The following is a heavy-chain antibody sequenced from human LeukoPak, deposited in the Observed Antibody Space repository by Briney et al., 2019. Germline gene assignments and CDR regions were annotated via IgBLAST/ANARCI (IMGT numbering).Heavy chain of an antibody. V-gene: IGHV3-53*01. CDR1: GFTVSSNY. J-gene: IGHJ4*02. Sequence: GGSLRLSCAASGFTVSSNYMSWVRQAPGKGLEWVSVIYSGGSTYYADSVKGRFTISRDNSKDTLYLQMNSLRAEDTAVYYCARAGDYGDYSFDYWGQGTLVTVSS. D-gene: IGHD4-17*01. CDR2: IYSGGST. CDR3: ARAGDYGDYSFDY.